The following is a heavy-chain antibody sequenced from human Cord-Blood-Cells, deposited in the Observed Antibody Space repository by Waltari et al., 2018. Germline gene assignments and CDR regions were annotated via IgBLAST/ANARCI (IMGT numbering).Heavy chain of an antibody. CDR2: IIPIFGKA. D-gene: IGHD3-10*01. V-gene: IGHV1-69*01. Sequence: QGLEWMGGIIPIFGKANYAQKFQGRVTITADESTSTAYMELSSLRSEDTAVYYCASLRVGSTGRYGSGSYYNVDYWGQGTLVTVSS. CDR3: ASLRVGSTGRYGSGSYYNVDY. J-gene: IGHJ4*02.